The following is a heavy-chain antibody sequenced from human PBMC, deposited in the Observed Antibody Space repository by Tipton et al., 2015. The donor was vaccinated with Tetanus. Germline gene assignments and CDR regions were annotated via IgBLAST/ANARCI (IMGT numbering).Heavy chain of an antibody. CDR1: GFTFSTYT. CDR2: ISSTSYYL. CDR3: VSGSALDY. V-gene: IGHV3-21*01. Sequence: VQLVQSGGGLVKPGGSLRLSCAASGFTFSTYTINWVRQAPGKGLEWVSSISSTSYYLYYADSVKGRFTLSRDNAKNSLYLQMNSLRAEDTAVYYCVSGSALDYWGQGTLITVSS. D-gene: IGHD6-25*01. J-gene: IGHJ4*02.